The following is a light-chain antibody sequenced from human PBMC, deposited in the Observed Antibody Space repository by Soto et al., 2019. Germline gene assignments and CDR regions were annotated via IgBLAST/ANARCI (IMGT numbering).Light chain of an antibody. CDR2: SNN. CDR3: AACDDSLNGHVV. J-gene: IGLJ2*01. V-gene: IGLV1-44*01. CDR1: SSNIGSNN. Sequence: QSVLTQPPSASGAPGQRVTISCSGSSSNIGSNNVNWYQQLPGTAPKLLIYSNNQRPSGVPDRFSGSKSGTSASLAISGLQSEDEADYYCAACDDSLNGHVVFGGGTQLTVL.